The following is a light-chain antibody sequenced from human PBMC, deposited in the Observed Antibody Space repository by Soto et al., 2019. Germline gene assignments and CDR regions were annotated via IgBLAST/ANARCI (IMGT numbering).Light chain of an antibody. CDR1: QSVSSH. Sequence: EIVLTQSPATLSLSPGERATLFCRASQSVSSHLAWYQQRPGQAPRLLIYDASNRATGIPARFSGSGSGTDFTLTISSLEPEDFAVYYCQQRNVWPPITFGQGTRLEIK. J-gene: IGKJ5*01. V-gene: IGKV3-11*01. CDR2: DAS. CDR3: QQRNVWPPIT.